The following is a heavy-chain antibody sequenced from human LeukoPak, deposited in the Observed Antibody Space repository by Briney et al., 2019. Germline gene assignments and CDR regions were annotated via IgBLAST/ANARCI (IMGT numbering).Heavy chain of an antibody. CDR1: GFIFSSYG. J-gene: IGHJ4*02. CDR2: IRYDGRDK. V-gene: IGHV3-30*02. D-gene: IGHD1-26*01. CDR3: AKASLRDRIVGSTTRGVNDY. Sequence: GGSLRLSCAAAGFIFSSYGMHWVRQAPGKGLEWVAFIRYDGRDKYYADSVKGRFTISRDNSKTTLYLQMNSLRAEDTAVYYCAKASLRDRIVGSTTRGVNDYWGQGTLVTVSS.